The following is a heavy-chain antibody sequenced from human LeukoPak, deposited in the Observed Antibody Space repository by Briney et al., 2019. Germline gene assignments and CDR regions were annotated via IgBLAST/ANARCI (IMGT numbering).Heavy chain of an antibody. V-gene: IGHV3-30*04. Sequence: GGSLRLSCAASGFTFSSYAMSWVRQAPGKGLEWVAVISYDGSNKYYADSVKGRFTISRDNSKNTLYLQMNSLRAEDTAVYYCARYLGVGTIFGVGAIGYWGQGTLVTVSS. CDR3: ARYLGVGTIFGVGAIGY. J-gene: IGHJ4*02. CDR2: ISYDGSNK. CDR1: GFTFSSYA. D-gene: IGHD3-3*01.